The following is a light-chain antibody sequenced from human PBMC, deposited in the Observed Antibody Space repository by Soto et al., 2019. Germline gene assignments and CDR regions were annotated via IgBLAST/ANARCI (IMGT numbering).Light chain of an antibody. CDR1: HSISTN. Sequence: EIVMTQSPATLSVYPGERASLSCRASHSISTNLAWYQQTPGQAPRLLIHGASTRATGIPARFSGSGSGTEFTLTISSLQSEDFAIYYCQQYNNWPYTFGQGTKVEIK. CDR3: QQYNNWPYT. J-gene: IGKJ2*01. CDR2: GAS. V-gene: IGKV3-15*01.